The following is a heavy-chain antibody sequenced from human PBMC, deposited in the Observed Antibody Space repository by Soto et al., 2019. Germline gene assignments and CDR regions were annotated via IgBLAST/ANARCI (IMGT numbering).Heavy chain of an antibody. CDR1: GYTFTSYG. J-gene: IGHJ6*02. V-gene: IGHV1-18*04. CDR3: ARESGYDPYRYYDYYGMDV. CDR2: ISAYNGNT. Sequence: ASVKVSCKASGYTFTSYGISWVRQAPGQGLEWMGWISAYNGNTNYAQKLQGRVTMTTDTSTSTAYMELRSLRSDDTAVYYCARESGYDPYRYYDYYGMDVWGQGTTVTVSS. D-gene: IGHD5-12*01.